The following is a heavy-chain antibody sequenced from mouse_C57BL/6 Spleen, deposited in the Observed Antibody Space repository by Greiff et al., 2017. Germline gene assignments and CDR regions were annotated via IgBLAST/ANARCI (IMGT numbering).Heavy chain of an antibody. J-gene: IGHJ4*01. CDR1: GYTFTEYT. V-gene: IGHV1-62-2*01. Sequence: QVQLQQSGAELVKPGASVKLSCKASGYTFTEYTIHWVKQRSGQGLEWIGWFYPGSGSIKYNEKFKDKATLTADKSSSTVYMELSILTSEDSAVYFCARHEEGYYYGSSYGAMDYWGQGTSVTVSS. CDR3: ARHEEGYYYGSSYGAMDY. D-gene: IGHD1-1*01. CDR2: FYPGSGSI.